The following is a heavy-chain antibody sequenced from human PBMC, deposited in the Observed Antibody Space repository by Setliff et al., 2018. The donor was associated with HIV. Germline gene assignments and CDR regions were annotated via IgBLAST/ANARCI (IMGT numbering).Heavy chain of an antibody. CDR1: GDDINRDF. CDR2: IYNSGSA. Sequence: SETLSLTCSVSGDDINRDFWTWRRQPPGKGLEWIGEIYNSGSANYNPSLKSRVIISIDKSKNKFSLKVCSVTAADTAVYYCARILVAAAGTGFDPWGQGILVTVSS. CDR3: ARILVAAAGTGFDP. V-gene: IGHV4-59*12. D-gene: IGHD6-13*01. J-gene: IGHJ5*02.